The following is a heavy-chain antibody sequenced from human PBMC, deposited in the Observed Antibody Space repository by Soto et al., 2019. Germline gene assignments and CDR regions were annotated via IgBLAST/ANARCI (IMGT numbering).Heavy chain of an antibody. D-gene: IGHD2-2*01. V-gene: IGHV4-31*03. CDR3: ARGSLDQLGYCSSTSCLHFDY. Sequence: SETLSLTCTVSGGSISSGGYYWSWIRQHPGKGLEWIGYIYYSGSTYYNPSLKSRVTISVDTSKNQFSLKLSSVTAADTAVYYCARGSLDQLGYCSSTSCLHFDYWGQGTLVTVSS. CDR1: GGSISSGGYY. CDR2: IYYSGST. J-gene: IGHJ4*02.